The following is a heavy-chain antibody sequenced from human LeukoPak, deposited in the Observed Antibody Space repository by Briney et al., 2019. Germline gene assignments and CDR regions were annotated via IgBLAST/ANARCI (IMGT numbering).Heavy chain of an antibody. CDR3: ARDLSGIAGYTYGRGIDY. J-gene: IGHJ4*02. V-gene: IGHV3-20*04. D-gene: IGHD5-18*01. CDR1: GFNFDDYA. Sequence: GGSLRLSCVGSGFNFDDYAMNWVRQAPGRGLEWISRINWNGDNIKYADSVKDRFTISRDNAKTSLYLQMNSLRAEDTAVYYCARDLSGIAGYTYGRGIDYWGQGTLVTVSS. CDR2: INWNGDNI.